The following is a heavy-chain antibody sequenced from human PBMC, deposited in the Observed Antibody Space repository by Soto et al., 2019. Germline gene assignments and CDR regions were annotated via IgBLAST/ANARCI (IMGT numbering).Heavy chain of an antibody. D-gene: IGHD3-22*01. J-gene: IGHJ4*02. CDR1: GFTLSSYG. CDR2: ISYDGSNK. Sequence: SGFTLSSYGMHWVRQAPGKGLEWVAVISYDGSNKYYADSVKGRFTISGDNSKNTLYLQMNSLRAEDTAVYYCAKERYYDSSGYYYYFDYWGQGTLVTVSS. V-gene: IGHV3-30*18. CDR3: AKERYYDSSGYYYYFDY.